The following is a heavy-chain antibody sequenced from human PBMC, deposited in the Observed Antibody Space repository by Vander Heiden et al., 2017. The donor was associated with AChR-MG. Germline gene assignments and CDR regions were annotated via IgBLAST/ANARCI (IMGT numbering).Heavy chain of an antibody. J-gene: IGHJ6*02. D-gene: IGHD4-17*01. CDR3: ATDYGRPRYYYYYGMDV. CDR2: ISGSGGST. Sequence: EVQLLESGGGLVQPGGSLRLSCAASGFTFSSYAMGWVRQAPGKGLEWVSAISGSGGSTYYADSVKGRFTISRDNSKNTLYLQMNSLRAEDTAVYYCATDYGRPRYYYYYGMDVWGQGTTVTVSS. CDR1: GFTFSSYA. V-gene: IGHV3-23*01.